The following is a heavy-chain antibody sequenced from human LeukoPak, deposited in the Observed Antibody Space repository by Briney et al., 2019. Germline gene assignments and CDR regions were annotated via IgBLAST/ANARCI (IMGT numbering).Heavy chain of an antibody. CDR2: ITPSGAT. CDR1: GYTFTNYA. CDR3: VRGRWNGMDV. D-gene: IGHD4-23*01. V-gene: IGHV1-2*02. J-gene: IGHJ6*02. Sequence: ASVKVSCKASGYTFTNYAMHWVRQVPGQGLEWMGWITPSGATNDPQKFQGRVGITRDTSITTAYMDLSRLTSDDTAVYYWVRGRWNGMDVWGRGTTVTVSS.